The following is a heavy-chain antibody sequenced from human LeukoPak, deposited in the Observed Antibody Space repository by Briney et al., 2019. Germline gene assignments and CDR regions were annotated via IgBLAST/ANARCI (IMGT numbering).Heavy chain of an antibody. D-gene: IGHD2-8*02. J-gene: IGHJ3*02. CDR3: AHRPAYLTGGGAFDI. CDR2: IYWDDDK. V-gene: IGHV2-5*02. CDR1: GFSLTTSGVG. Sequence: ESGPTLVNPTQTLALTCTFSGFSLTTSGVGVGWIRQPPGKALEWLALIYWDDDKRYSPSLKSRLTITKDTSKNQVVLTMTNMDPVGTATYYCAHRPAYLTGGGAFDIWGQGAMVTVSS.